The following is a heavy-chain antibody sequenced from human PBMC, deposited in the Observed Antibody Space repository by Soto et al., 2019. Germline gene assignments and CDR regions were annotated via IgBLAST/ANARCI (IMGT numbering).Heavy chain of an antibody. V-gene: IGHV1-69*06. J-gene: IGHJ4*02. CDR3: ARAHSVYSSGWYPLGY. CDR2: IIPIFGTA. D-gene: IGHD6-19*01. Sequence: QVQLVQSGAEVKKPGSSVKVSCKASGGTFSSYAISWVRRAPGQGLEWMGGIIPIFGTANYAQKFQGRVTITADKSTSTAYMELSSLRSEETAVYYCARAHSVYSSGWYPLGYWGQGTLVTVSS. CDR1: GGTFSSYA.